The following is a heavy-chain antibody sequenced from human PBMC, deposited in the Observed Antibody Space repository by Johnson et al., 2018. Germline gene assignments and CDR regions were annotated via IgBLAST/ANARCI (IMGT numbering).Heavy chain of an antibody. CDR2: IYYIGTT. CDR1: GGSISSYY. CDR3: ARDPFEGYYHYGMDV. J-gene: IGHJ6*02. D-gene: IGHD3-9*01. V-gene: IGHV4-59*01. Sequence: QVQLQQSGPGLVKPSETLSLTCPVSGGSISSYYWSWIRQPPGTGLEWIGFIYYIGTTHYNPSLKSRVTIPLDTSKSQFSLKLSSVTAADTAGYYCARDPFEGYYHYGMDVWGQGTTVTVSS.